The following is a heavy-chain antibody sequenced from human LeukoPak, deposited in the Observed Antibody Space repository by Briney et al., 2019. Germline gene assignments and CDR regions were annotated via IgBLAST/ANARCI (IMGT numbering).Heavy chain of an antibody. D-gene: IGHD4-17*01. J-gene: IGHJ4*02. CDR1: GFIFSSYA. CDR3: TRDSSYGDYSTAFDY. V-gene: IGHV3-23*01. CDR2: SGSTT. Sequence: QPGGSLRLSCAASGFIFSSYAMTWVRQAPVKGLELVSSSGSTTDYSDSVKGRFTISRDNSKNTLYLQMNSLSAEDTAVYYCTRDSSYGDYSTAFDYWGQGALVTVSS.